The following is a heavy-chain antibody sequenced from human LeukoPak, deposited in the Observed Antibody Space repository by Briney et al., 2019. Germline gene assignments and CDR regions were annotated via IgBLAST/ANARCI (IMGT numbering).Heavy chain of an antibody. CDR1: GFTFSDYY. CDR2: ISSSGSTI. CDR3: ARKGSGSYYNAYFDY. Sequence: GGSLRLSCAASGFTFSDYYMSCIRQAPGKGLEWFSYISSSGSTIYYADSVKGRFTISRDNAKNSLYLQMNSLRAEDTAVYYCARKGSGSYYNAYFDYWGQGTLVTVSS. J-gene: IGHJ4*02. V-gene: IGHV3-11*01. D-gene: IGHD3-10*01.